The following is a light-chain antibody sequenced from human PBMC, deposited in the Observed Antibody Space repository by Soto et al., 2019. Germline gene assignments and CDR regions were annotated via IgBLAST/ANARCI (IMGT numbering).Light chain of an antibody. J-gene: IGKJ5*01. V-gene: IGKV1-39*01. Sequence: IQRTQSPSSLSASVGDRVTITCRASQSISSYLNWYQQKPGKAPKLLIDAASSLQSGVPSRFSGSGSGTDFTLTISSLQPEDFATYYCQQSYSTPNTFGQGTRLEIK. CDR2: AAS. CDR1: QSISSY. CDR3: QQSYSTPNT.